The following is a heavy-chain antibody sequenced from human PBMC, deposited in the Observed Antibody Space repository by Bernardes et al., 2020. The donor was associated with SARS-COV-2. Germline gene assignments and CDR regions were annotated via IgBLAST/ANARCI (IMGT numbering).Heavy chain of an antibody. J-gene: IGHJ5*02. Sequence: GSLRLSCAASGFTFSDYYMSWIRQAPGKGLEWVSYISSSSSYTNYADSVKGRFTISRDNAKNSLYLQMNSLRAEDTAVYYCARGGTTMVRGARFDPWGQGTLVTVSS. CDR1: GFTFSDYY. D-gene: IGHD3-10*01. V-gene: IGHV3-11*05. CDR2: ISSSSSYT. CDR3: ARGGTTMVRGARFDP.